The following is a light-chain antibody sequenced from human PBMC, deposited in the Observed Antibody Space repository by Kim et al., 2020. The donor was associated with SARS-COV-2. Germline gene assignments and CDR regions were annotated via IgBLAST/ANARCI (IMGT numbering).Light chain of an antibody. CDR2: RNN. Sequence: QRVTISCSGGSSNIGTNYVYWYQHLPGTAPKLLIYRNNQRPSGVPDRFSGSRSATSASLAISGLRTEDEADYYCAAWDDSLSGLYVFGTGTKVTVL. J-gene: IGLJ1*01. V-gene: IGLV1-47*01. CDR3: AAWDDSLSGLYV. CDR1: SSNIGTNY.